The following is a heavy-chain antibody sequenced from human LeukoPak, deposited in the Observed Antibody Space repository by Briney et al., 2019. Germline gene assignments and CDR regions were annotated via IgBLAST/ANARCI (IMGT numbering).Heavy chain of an antibody. V-gene: IGHV3-7*02. CDR2: IKQGGSEK. CDR3: ASAGYGSGSYYDY. J-gene: IGHJ4*02. CDR1: GFMFSSYW. Sequence: GGSLRLSCAASGFMFSSYWMIWVRQAPGKGLEWVANIKQGGSEKYYVDSVKGRFTISRDNAKNSLYLQMNSLRAEDTAVYYCASAGYGSGSYYDYWGQGTLVTVSS. D-gene: IGHD3-10*01.